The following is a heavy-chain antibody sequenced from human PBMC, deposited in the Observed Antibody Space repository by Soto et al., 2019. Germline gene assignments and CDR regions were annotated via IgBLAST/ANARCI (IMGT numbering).Heavy chain of an antibody. CDR1: GGTLNNFA. CDR2: IVRLFGTA. Sequence: QVQLVQSGAEVKKPGSSVKVSCKASGGTLNNFAVSWVRQAPGQGLEWMGGIVRLFGTANYAQKFQGRVTITSDESTSTAYMELRNLRSEDTAIYYCAISGHSRVYFDLGGRGNLVTVPS. V-gene: IGHV1-69*01. CDR3: AISGHSRVYFDL. D-gene: IGHD1-26*01. J-gene: IGHJ2*01.